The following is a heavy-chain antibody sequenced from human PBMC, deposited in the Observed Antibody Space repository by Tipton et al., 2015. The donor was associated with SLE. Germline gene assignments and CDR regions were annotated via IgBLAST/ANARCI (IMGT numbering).Heavy chain of an antibody. J-gene: IGHJ2*01. D-gene: IGHD1-1*01. Sequence: AGLVKPSETLSLTCAVYGGSFSGYYWSWIRQPPGKGLEWIGEINHSGSTNYNPSLKSRVTISVDTSKNQFSLKLSSVTAADTAVYYCARAPNGIEKYFDLWGRGTLVTVSS. CDR2: INHSGST. CDR1: GGSFSGYY. CDR3: ARAPNGIEKYFDL. V-gene: IGHV4-34*01.